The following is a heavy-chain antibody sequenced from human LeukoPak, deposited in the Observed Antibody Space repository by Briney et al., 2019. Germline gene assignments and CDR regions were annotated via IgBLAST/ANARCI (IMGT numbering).Heavy chain of an antibody. V-gene: IGHV1-69*06. D-gene: IGHD3-10*01. CDR3: ARARSGPYGSGSLDAFDI. CDR2: IIPMFDTA. CDR1: GGTFSSYP. J-gene: IGHJ3*02. Sequence: PAASVKVSCKASGGTFSSYPISWVRQAPGQGLEWMGGIIPMFDTADFAQKFQGRVTITADTSTSTAHMQLSSLRSEDTAVYYCARARSGPYGSGSLDAFDIWGQGTMVTVSS.